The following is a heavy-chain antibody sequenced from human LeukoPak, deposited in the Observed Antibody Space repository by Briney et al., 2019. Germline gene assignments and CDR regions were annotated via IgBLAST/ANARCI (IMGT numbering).Heavy chain of an antibody. V-gene: IGHV1-69*13. J-gene: IGHJ6*02. CDR1: GGTFSSYA. CDR2: IIPIFGTA. CDR3: ARDDCSSTSCYRYYYYGMDV. Sequence: GASVKVSCKASGGTFSSYAISWVRQAPGQGLEWMGGIIPIFGTANYAQKFQGRVTITADESTSTAYMELSSLRSEDTAVYYCARDDCSSTSCYRYYYYGMDVWGQGTTVTVSS. D-gene: IGHD2-2*02.